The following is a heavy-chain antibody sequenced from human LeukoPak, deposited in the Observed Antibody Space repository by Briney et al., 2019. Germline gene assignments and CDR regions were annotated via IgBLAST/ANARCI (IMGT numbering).Heavy chain of an antibody. CDR2: IYWNDDK. D-gene: IGHD3-3*01. Sequence: SGPTLVNPTQTLTLTCTFSGFSLSTSGVGVGWIRQPSGKALEWLALIYWNDDKRYSPSLKSRLTITKDTSKNQVVLTMTNMDPVDTATYYCAHSGFLEWLGEYYFDYWGQGTLVTVSS. CDR3: AHSGFLEWLGEYYFDY. CDR1: GFSLSTSGVG. J-gene: IGHJ4*02. V-gene: IGHV2-5*01.